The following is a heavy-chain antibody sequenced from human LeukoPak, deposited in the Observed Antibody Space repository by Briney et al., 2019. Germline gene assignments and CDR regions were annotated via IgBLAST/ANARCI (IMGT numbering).Heavy chain of an antibody. J-gene: IGHJ4*02. CDR2: IYYSGST. D-gene: IGHD3-10*01. Sequence: SETLSLTCTVSGGSISSSSYYWGWIRQPPGKGLEWIGSIYYSGSTYYNPSLKSRVTISVDTSKNQFSLKLGSVTAADTAVYYCARSHGTGSYIYQFDYWGQGTLVTVSS. CDR1: GGSISSSSYY. CDR3: ARSHGTGSYIYQFDY. V-gene: IGHV4-39*01.